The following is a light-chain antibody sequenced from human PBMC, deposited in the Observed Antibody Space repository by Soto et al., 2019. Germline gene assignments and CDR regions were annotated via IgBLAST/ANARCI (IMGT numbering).Light chain of an antibody. CDR2: GAS. Sequence: EIVMTQSPATLSVSPGERATLSCRASQSIGSNLAWYQQKPGQGPRLLIYGASTRATGIPAWFSGSGSGTELTLTISSLQSEDFAVYYCQQYNNWPRTFGQGTKLDIK. CDR1: QSIGSN. CDR3: QQYNNWPRT. J-gene: IGKJ2*01. V-gene: IGKV3-15*01.